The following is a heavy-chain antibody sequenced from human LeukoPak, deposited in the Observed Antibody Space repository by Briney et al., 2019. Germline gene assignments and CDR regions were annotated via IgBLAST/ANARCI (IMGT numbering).Heavy chain of an antibody. D-gene: IGHD6-6*01. J-gene: IGHJ5*02. Sequence: SETLSLTCAVYGGSFSGYYWSWIRQPPGKGLEWIGEIHHSGSPNYNPSLKSRVTISVDTSKNQFSLKLSSVSAADTAVYYCARGRRAYSSSSNWFDPWGQGTLVTVSS. CDR1: GGSFSGYY. CDR3: ARGRRAYSSSSNWFDP. V-gene: IGHV4-34*01. CDR2: IHHSGSP.